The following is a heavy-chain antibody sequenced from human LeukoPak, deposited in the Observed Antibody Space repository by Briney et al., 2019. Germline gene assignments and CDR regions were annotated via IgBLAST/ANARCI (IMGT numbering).Heavy chain of an antibody. CDR2: ISGSGGST. Sequence: KTGGSLRLSCVVSGFTFSSYAMSWVRQAPGKGLEWVSAISGSGGSTYYADSVKGRFTISRDNAKNSLYLQMNSLRAEDTAVYYCATNAGYSSPDFWGQGTLVTVSS. CDR3: ATNAGYSSPDF. D-gene: IGHD6-13*01. J-gene: IGHJ4*02. CDR1: GFTFSSYA. V-gene: IGHV3-23*01.